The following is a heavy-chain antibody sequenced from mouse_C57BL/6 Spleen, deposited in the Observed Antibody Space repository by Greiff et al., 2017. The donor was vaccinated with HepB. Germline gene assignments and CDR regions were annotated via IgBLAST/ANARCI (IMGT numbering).Heavy chain of an antibody. Sequence: QVQLQQPGAELVMPGASVKLSCKASGYTFTSYWMHWVKQRPGQGLEWIGEIDPSDSYTNYNQKFKGKSTLTVDKSSSTAYMQLSSLTSEDSAVYYCARRESYSNIDYWGQGTTLTVSS. J-gene: IGHJ2*01. CDR1: GYTFTSYW. D-gene: IGHD2-5*01. CDR3: ARRESYSNIDY. CDR2: IDPSDSYT. V-gene: IGHV1-69*01.